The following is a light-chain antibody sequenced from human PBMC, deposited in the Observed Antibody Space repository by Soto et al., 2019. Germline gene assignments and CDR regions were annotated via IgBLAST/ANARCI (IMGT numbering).Light chain of an antibody. CDR2: GAS. V-gene: IGKV3-20*01. Sequence: DIVLTQSPGTVSLSPGERATLSCRASQSVSSTYFAWYQQKPGQAPRLLIYGASSRATGIPDRFSGSGSGTDFTLTISRLEPEDFVVYYCHHYGSSTWTFGQGT. CDR3: HHYGSSTWT. CDR1: QSVSSTY. J-gene: IGKJ1*01.